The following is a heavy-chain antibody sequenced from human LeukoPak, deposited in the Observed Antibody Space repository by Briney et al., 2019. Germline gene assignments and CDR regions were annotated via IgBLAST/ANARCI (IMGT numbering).Heavy chain of an antibody. CDR3: AKKVVVGATSPYSDFQD. V-gene: IGHV3-7*03. D-gene: IGHD1-26*01. Sequence: PGGSLRLSCAASGFTFSSFWMSWVRQAPGKGLAWVANIKQDGSEKYFVDSVKGRFTISRDNAKNSLYLQMNSLRAEDTALYYCAKKVVVGATSPYSDFQDWGQGTLVTVSS. J-gene: IGHJ1*01. CDR2: IKQDGSEK. CDR1: GFTFSSFW.